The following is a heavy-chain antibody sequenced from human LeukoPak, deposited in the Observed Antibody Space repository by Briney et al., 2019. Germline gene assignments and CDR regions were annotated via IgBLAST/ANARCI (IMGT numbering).Heavy chain of an antibody. D-gene: IGHD5-24*01. J-gene: IGHJ2*01. CDR2: IYYSGST. CDR3: ARARVRDGYKPPHQLGWYFDL. CDR1: GGSISSSSYY. Sequence: SETLSLTCTVSGGSISSSSYYWGWIRQPPGKGLEWIGSIYYSGSTYYNPSLKSRVTISVDTSKSQFSLKLSSVTAADTAVYYCARARVRDGYKPPHQLGWYFDLWGRGTLVTVSS. V-gene: IGHV4-39*01.